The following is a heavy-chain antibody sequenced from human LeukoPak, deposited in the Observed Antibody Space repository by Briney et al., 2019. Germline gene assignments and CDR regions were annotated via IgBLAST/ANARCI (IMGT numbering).Heavy chain of an antibody. CDR3: ASSDYYGSGIYDY. D-gene: IGHD3-10*01. V-gene: IGHV4-34*01. CDR2: IKHSGST. Sequence: SETLSLTCAVYGGSFSGYYWSWIRQPPGKGLEWIGEIKHSGSTNYNPSLKSRVTISVDTSKNQFSLKLSSVTAADTAVYYCASSDYYGSGIYDYWGQGTLVTVSS. J-gene: IGHJ4*02. CDR1: GGSFSGYY.